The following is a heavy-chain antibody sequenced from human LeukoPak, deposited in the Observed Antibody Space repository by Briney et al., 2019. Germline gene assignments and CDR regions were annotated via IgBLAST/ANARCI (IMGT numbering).Heavy chain of an antibody. CDR2: INTNTGNP. D-gene: IGHD3-22*01. CDR3: ARDTMESPYYYDSSGYYYAVDY. CDR1: GYTFTSYA. Sequence: ASVKVSCKASGYTFTSYAMNWVRQAPGQGLEWMGWINTNTGNPTYAQGFTGRFVFSLDTSVSTAYLQISSLKAEDTAVYYCARDTMESPYYYDSSGYYYAVDYWGQGTLVTVSS. V-gene: IGHV7-4-1*02. J-gene: IGHJ4*02.